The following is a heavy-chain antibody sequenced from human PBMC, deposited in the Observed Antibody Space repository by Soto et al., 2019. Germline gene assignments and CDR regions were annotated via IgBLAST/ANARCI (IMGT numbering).Heavy chain of an antibody. D-gene: IGHD3-10*01. CDR2: INHSGST. V-gene: IGHV4-34*01. Sequence: KPSETLSLTCAVYGGSFSGYYWSWIRQPPGKGLEWIGEINHSGSTNYNPSLKSRVTISVDTSKNQFSLKLSSVTAADTAVYYCAREPLLYGFGELSRPYYFDYWGQGTLVTVSS. J-gene: IGHJ4*02. CDR3: AREPLLYGFGELSRPYYFDY. CDR1: GGSFSGYY.